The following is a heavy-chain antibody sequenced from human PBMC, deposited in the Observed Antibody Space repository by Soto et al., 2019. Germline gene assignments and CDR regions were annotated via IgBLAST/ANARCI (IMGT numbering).Heavy chain of an antibody. CDR1: GYTFTSYG. CDR3: ARDRISPRYYYGMDV. V-gene: IGHV1-18*04. J-gene: IGHJ6*02. Sequence: GASVKVSCKASGYTFTSYGISWVRQAPGQGLEWMGWISAYNGNTNYAQKLQGRVTMTTGTSTSTAYMELRSLRSDDTAVYYCARDRISPRYYYGMDVWGQGTTVTVSS. CDR2: ISAYNGNT. D-gene: IGHD2-15*01.